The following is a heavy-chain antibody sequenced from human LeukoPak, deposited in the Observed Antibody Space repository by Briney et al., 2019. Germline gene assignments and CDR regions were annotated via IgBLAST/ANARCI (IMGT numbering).Heavy chain of an antibody. CDR1: GYTFTSYY. CDR2: INPSGGST. J-gene: IGHJ3*02. Sequence: ASVKVSCKASGYTFTSYYMHWVRQAPGQGLEWMGIINPSGGSTSYAQKFQGRVTMTRDTSTCTVYMELSSLRSEDTAVYYCARATDYYDSSGPRGAFDIWGQGTMVTVSS. D-gene: IGHD3-22*01. CDR3: ARATDYYDSSGPRGAFDI. V-gene: IGHV1-46*01.